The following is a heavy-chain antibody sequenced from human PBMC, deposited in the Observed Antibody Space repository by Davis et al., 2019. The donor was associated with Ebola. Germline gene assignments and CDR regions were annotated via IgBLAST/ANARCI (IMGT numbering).Heavy chain of an antibody. D-gene: IGHD3-22*01. V-gene: IGHV3-23*01. CDR3: ARDYFDSSGCFDY. CDR1: GFTFSAYH. CDR2: IRDSEVT. J-gene: IGHJ4*02. Sequence: GESLKISCAASGFTFSAYHMNWVRQAPGKGLEWVANIRDSEVTYYADSVKGRFTISRDNSKNTLYLQMNSLRAEDTAVYYCARDYFDSSGCFDYWGQGTLVTVSS.